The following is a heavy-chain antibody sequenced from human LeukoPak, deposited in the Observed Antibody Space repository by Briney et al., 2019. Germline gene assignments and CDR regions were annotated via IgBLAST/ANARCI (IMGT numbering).Heavy chain of an antibody. D-gene: IGHD6-13*01. CDR1: GFTCSNYW. Sequence: PGGSLRLSCAASGFTCSNYWMSWVRQAPGKGLEWVANIKQDGSEKNYVDSVKGRFTISRDNAENSLFLQMNSLRVEDTAVYYCAREWQGGIAAAGTRIEGDYWGQGTLVAVSS. J-gene: IGHJ4*02. CDR2: IKQDGSEK. V-gene: IGHV3-7*01. CDR3: AREWQGGIAAAGTRIEGDY.